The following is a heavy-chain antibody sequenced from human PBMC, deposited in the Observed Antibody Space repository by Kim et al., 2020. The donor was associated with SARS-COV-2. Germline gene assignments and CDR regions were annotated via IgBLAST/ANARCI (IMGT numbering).Heavy chain of an antibody. D-gene: IGHD6-19*01. CDR2: IYYSGST. CDR1: GGSISSGGYY. Sequence: SETLSLTCTVSGGSISSGGYYWSWIRQHPGKGLEWIGYIYYSGSTYYNPSLKSRVTISVDTSKNQFSLKLSSVTAADTAVYYCARDFSGWYYYGMDVWGQGTTVTVSS. CDR3: ARDFSGWYYYGMDV. V-gene: IGHV4-31*03. J-gene: IGHJ6*02.